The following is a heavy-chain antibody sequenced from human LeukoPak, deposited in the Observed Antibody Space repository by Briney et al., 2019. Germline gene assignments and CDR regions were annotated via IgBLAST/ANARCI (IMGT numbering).Heavy chain of an antibody. V-gene: IGHV1-69*05. D-gene: IGHD6-19*01. CDR2: IIPIFGTA. CDR1: GGTFSSYA. J-gene: IGHJ5*02. CDR3: ARSFVYSSGWFDP. Sequence: SVKVSCKASGGTFSSYAISWVRQAPGQGLEWMGGIIPIFGTANYAQKFQGRVTITTDESTSTAYMELSSLRSEDTAVYYCARSFVYSSGWFDPWGQGTLVTVSS.